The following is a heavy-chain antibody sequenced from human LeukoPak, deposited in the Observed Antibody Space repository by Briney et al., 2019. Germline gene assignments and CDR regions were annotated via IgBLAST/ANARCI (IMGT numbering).Heavy chain of an antibody. D-gene: IGHD5-24*01. Sequence: GGSLRLSCAASGFTFTNHAMAWVRLAPGKGLEWVSTLSDSGASTYYADSVKGRFTISRDNSRNTMYLQMDSLRADDTGVYFCARTPNRDGYSHINFWGQGALVTVSS. CDR1: GFTFTNHA. V-gene: IGHV3-23*01. J-gene: IGHJ4*02. CDR2: LSDSGAST. CDR3: ARTPNRDGYSHINF.